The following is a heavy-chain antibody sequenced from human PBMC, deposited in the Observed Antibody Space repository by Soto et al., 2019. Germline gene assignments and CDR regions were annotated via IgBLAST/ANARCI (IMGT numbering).Heavy chain of an antibody. CDR2: ISHDGGSK. V-gene: IGHV3-30-3*01. Sequence: QVQLVESGGGVVQPGASLRLSCAASGFTFSNIAMHWVRQAPGKGLEWLAVISHDGGSKTYADFVKGRFTISRDNSRNTLYLHMNSLRSEDTAVYHCARCQEVTTAFDDALDIWGQGTMVTVSS. CDR3: ARCQEVTTAFDDALDI. CDR1: GFTFSNIA. D-gene: IGHD4-17*01. J-gene: IGHJ3*02.